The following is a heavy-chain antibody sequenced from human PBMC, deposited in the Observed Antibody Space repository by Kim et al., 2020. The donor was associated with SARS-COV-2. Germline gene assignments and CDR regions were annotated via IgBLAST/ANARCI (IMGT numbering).Heavy chain of an antibody. J-gene: IGHJ4*02. V-gene: IGHV3-33*06. CDR2: IWYDGSNK. D-gene: IGHD2-21*02. Sequence: GGSLRLSCAASGFTFSSYGMHWVRQAPGKGLEWVAVIWYDGSNKYYADSVKGRFTISRDNSKNTLYLQMNSLRAEDTAVYYCAKDGNCGGDCYPEYWGQGTLVTVSS. CDR1: GFTFSSYG. CDR3: AKDGNCGGDCYPEY.